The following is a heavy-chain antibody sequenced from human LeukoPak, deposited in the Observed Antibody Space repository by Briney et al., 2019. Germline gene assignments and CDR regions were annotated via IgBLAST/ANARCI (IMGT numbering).Heavy chain of an antibody. D-gene: IGHD6-6*01. J-gene: IGHJ5*02. CDR2: MNPNSGNT. Sequence: ASVKVSXKASGYTFTSYDINWLRQATGQGLEWIGWMNPNSGNTGYAQKFQGRVTMTRNTSISTAYMELSSLRSEDTAVYYCARGGGYSSSGNWFDPWGQGTLVTVSS. CDR3: ARGGGYSSSGNWFDP. CDR1: GYTFTSYD. V-gene: IGHV1-8*01.